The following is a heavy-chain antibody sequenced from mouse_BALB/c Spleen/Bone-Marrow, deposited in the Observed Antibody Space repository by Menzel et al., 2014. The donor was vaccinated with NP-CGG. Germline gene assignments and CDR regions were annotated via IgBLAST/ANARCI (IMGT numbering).Heavy chain of an antibody. CDR1: GYAFTSYN. Sequence: LQESGPELVKPGASVKVSCKASGYAFTSYNIYWVKQSHGKSLEWIGYIDPYNGDTNYNQKFKVKATLTVDKSSSTALINLNRLTSEDSAVYYGANCGNYEAWFAYWGQGTLVTVSA. CDR3: ANCGNYEAWFAY. V-gene: IGHV1S135*01. J-gene: IGHJ3*01. CDR2: IDPYNGDT. D-gene: IGHD2-1*01.